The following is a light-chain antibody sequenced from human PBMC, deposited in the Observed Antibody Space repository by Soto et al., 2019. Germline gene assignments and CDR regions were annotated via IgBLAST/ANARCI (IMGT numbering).Light chain of an antibody. J-gene: IGLJ3*02. CDR3: CSYAGSSTL. CDR2: EGS. Sequence: QSVLTQPASVSGSPGQSITISCTGTSSDVGSYNLVSWYQQHPGKAPKLMIYEGSKRPSGVSNRFSGSKSGNTASLTISGLQAEDEADYYCCSYAGSSTLFGGGTKLTVL. CDR1: SSDVGSYNL. V-gene: IGLV2-23*01.